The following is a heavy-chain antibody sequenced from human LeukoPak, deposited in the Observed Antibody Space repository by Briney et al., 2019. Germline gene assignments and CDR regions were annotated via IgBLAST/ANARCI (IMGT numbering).Heavy chain of an antibody. CDR1: GFSLRTRAVA. CDR3: AHRLYYFDY. CDR2: IYCDDDK. V-gene: IGHV2-5*02. J-gene: IGHJ4*02. Sequence: SGPTLVNPPETLTLTGTFSGFSLRTRAVAVGWIRQPPGKAVEWLALIYCDDDKRYSPSLKSRLTVTKDTSKNQVVLTMTNMDPADTGTYYCAHRLYYFDYWGQGTLVTVSS.